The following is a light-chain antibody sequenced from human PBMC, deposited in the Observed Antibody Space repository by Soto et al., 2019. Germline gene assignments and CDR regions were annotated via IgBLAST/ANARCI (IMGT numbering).Light chain of an antibody. CDR3: SSYTSSSTLV. CDR2: EVS. V-gene: IGLV2-18*02. J-gene: IGLJ2*01. Sequence: QSVLTQPPSVSGSPGQSVTISCTGTSSDVGGYRRVSWYQQPPGTAPKLMIYEVSNRPSGVPDRFSGSKSGNTASLTISGLQAEDEAHYYCSSYTSSSTLVFGGGTKLTVL. CDR1: SSDVGGYRR.